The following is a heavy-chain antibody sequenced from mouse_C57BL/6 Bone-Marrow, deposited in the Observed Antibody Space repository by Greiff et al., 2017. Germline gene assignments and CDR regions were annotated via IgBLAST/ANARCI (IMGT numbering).Heavy chain of an antibody. D-gene: IGHD2-1*01. CDR2: IDPENGDT. CDR3: TTLNYGIAWFAY. V-gene: IGHV14-4*01. CDR1: GFNIKDDY. Sequence: VQLKESGAELVRPGASVKLSCTASGFNIKDDYMHWVKQRPEQGLEWIGWIDPENGDTEYASKFQGKATITADTSSNTAYLQLSSLTSEDTAVYYCTTLNYGIAWFAYWGQGTLVTVSA. J-gene: IGHJ3*01.